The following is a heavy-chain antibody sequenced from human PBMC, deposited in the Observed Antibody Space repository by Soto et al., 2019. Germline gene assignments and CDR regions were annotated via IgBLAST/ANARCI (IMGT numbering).Heavy chain of an antibody. D-gene: IGHD3-10*01. V-gene: IGHV4-30-4*01. J-gene: IGHJ5*02. CDR2: IYYSGST. CDR3: AREEGSGSYYWNWFDP. CDR1: GGSISSGDYY. Sequence: SETLSLTCTVSGGSISSGDYYWSWIRQPPGKGLEWIGYIYYSGSTYYNPSLKSRVNISVDTSKNQFSLKMSSVTAADTVVYYCAREEGSGSYYWNWFDPWGQGTLVTVSS.